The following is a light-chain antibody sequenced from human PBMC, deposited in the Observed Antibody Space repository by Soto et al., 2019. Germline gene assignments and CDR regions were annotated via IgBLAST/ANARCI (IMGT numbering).Light chain of an antibody. CDR3: CSYAGSFTWV. V-gene: IGLV2-11*01. CDR1: TGDVGAYNF. Sequence: QSALTQPRSVSGSPGQSVTISCTGTTGDVGAYNFISWYQHHPGKAPKLMIYDASKRPSGVPDRFSASKSGNTASLTISGLQAADEADYFCCSYAGSFTWVFGGGTKLTVL. J-gene: IGLJ3*02. CDR2: DAS.